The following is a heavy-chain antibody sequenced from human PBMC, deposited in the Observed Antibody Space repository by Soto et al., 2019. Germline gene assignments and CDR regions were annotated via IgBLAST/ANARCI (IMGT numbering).Heavy chain of an antibody. CDR2: MNPNSGNT. V-gene: IGHV1-8*01. J-gene: IGHJ6*03. CDR3: ARARHGGVRGIKELYYYYMDV. Sequence: ASVKVSCKASGYTFTSYDINWVRQATGQGLEWMGWMNPNSGNTGYAQKFQGRVTMTRNTSISTAYMELSSLRSEDTAVYYCARARHGGVRGIKELYYYYMDVWGKGIMVTVSS. D-gene: IGHD3-10*01. CDR1: GYTFTSYD.